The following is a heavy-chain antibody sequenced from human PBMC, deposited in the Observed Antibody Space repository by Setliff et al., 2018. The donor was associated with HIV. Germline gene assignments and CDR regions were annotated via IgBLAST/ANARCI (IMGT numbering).Heavy chain of an antibody. D-gene: IGHD3-9*01. CDR2: ITDSGNT. J-gene: IGHJ6*02. CDR3: ARETQQSYNIVTGYNYYYGIDV. CDR1: GASISSYY. V-gene: IGHV4-59*01. Sequence: SETLSLTCNVSGASISSYYWTWTRQSPGNRLEWLGYITDSGNTNYNPSLRRRVTISADTSKNQVSLRLRSVTAADTAVYYCARETQQSYNIVTGYNYYYGIDVWGQGTTVTVSS.